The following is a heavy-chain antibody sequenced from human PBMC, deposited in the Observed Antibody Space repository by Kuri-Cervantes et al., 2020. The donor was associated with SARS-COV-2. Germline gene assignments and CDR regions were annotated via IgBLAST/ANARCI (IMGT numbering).Heavy chain of an antibody. D-gene: IGHD6-13*01. Sequence: ASVKVSCKASGYTFTSYDINWVRQATGQGLEWMGWMNPNSGNTGYAQKFQGRVTMTRNTSISTAYMELSSLRSEDTAVYYCARENFGGSSWYNRVFWSDPWGQGTLVTVSS. CDR3: ARENFGGSSWYNRVFWSDP. CDR1: GYTFTSYD. V-gene: IGHV1-8*01. J-gene: IGHJ5*02. CDR2: MNPNSGNT.